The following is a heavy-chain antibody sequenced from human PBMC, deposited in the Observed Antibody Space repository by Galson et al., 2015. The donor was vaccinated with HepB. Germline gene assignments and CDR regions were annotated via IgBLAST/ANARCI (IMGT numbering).Heavy chain of an antibody. Sequence: SLRLSCAASRFTFSSYVMYWVRQAPGKGLEYVSAISSNGGTTYYADSVKGRFTISRDNSKNTLYLQMSSLRAEDTAVYYCVKDRAGSGTTGDYWGQGTLVTVSS. D-gene: IGHD1-7*01. CDR3: VKDRAGSGTTGDY. CDR2: ISSNGGTT. J-gene: IGHJ4*02. CDR1: RFTFSSYV. V-gene: IGHV3-64D*06.